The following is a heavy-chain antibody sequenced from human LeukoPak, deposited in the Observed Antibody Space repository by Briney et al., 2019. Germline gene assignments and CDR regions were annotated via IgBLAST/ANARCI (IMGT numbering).Heavy chain of an antibody. CDR3: ARRGKTPTVTTPYYYYYYMDV. J-gene: IGHJ6*03. D-gene: IGHD4-11*01. Sequence: GESLKISCKGSGYTFTSYCIGWVRQMPGKGLEWMGIIYPGYSDTRYSPSFQGQVTISADKSISTAYLQWSSLKASDTAMYYCARRGKTPTVTTPYYYYYYMDVWGKGTTVTVSS. CDR1: GYTFTSYC. V-gene: IGHV5-51*01. CDR2: IYPGYSDT.